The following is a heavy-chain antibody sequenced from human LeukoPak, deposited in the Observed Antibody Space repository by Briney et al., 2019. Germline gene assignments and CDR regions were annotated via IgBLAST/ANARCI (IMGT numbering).Heavy chain of an antibody. D-gene: IGHD5-12*01. V-gene: IGHV3-23*01. CDR1: GFNFRDAA. Sequence: GGSLRLSCVVSGFNFRDAAMTWVRQAPGKGLEWVALISSSGKNAYYGDSVKGRFTISRDNSDNTLSLHMNSLRVEDTAIYYCAKTSRANSAYDSPFDYWGQGTLVTVSS. J-gene: IGHJ4*02. CDR3: AKTSRANSAYDSPFDY. CDR2: ISSSGKNA.